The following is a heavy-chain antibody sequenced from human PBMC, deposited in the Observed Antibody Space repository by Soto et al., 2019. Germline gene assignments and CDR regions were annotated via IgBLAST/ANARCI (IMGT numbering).Heavy chain of an antibody. CDR1: GFTFSSYA. Sequence: QVQLVESGGGVVQPGRSLRLSCAASGFTFSSYAMHWVRQAPGKGLEWVAIISYDGSSKYYADSVKGRFTISRDNPNNTLYLQMNRLRTEETAVYYCARVERAYDILAGYYRRAFDIWGQGTMVTVSS. J-gene: IGHJ3*02. CDR3: ARVERAYDILAGYYRRAFDI. V-gene: IGHV3-30-3*01. CDR2: ISYDGSSK. D-gene: IGHD3-9*01.